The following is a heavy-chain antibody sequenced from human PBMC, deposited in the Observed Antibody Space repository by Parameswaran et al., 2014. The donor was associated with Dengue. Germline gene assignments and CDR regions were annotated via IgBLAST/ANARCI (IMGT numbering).Heavy chain of an antibody. CDR2: IRSKGNSFAT. J-gene: IGHJ5*02. CDR3: IRQLDIRRDNWFDP. D-gene: IGHD3-3*01. CDR1: GFAFSGST. Sequence: QAGGSLRLSCAASGFAFSGSTIHWVRQASGKGLEWVGRIRSKGNSFATSYTESVKGRFTISRDDSKNTAYLQMNSLKTEDTAVYYCIRQLDIRRDNWFDPWGQGTLVTVSS. V-gene: IGHV3-73*01.